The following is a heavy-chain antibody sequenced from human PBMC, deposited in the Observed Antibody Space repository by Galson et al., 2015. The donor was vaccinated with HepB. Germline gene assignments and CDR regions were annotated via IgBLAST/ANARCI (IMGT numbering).Heavy chain of an antibody. D-gene: IGHD4-17*01. J-gene: IGHJ6*02. Sequence: SLRLSCAASGFTFSNYWMHWVRQAPGKGLVWVSLINRDGSTTSYADSVMGRFTISRDYAKNTLYLQMSGLRAEDTAVYYCARDPRGSTVTTFSFYYGMDVWGQGTTVTVSS. CDR1: GFTFSNYW. V-gene: IGHV3-74*01. CDR3: ARDPRGSTVTTFSFYYGMDV. CDR2: INRDGSTT.